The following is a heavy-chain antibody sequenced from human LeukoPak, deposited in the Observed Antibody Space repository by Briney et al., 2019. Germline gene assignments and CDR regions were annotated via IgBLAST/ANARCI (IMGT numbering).Heavy chain of an antibody. CDR2: IIPILGIA. D-gene: IGHD3-22*01. V-gene: IGHV1-69*04. CDR3: AGIHYYNSSGYYPY. J-gene: IGHJ4*02. Sequence: GASVKVSCKASGGTFSSYAISWVPQAPGQGLEWMGRIIPILGIANYAQKFQGRVTITADKSTSTAYMELSSLRSEDTAVYYCAGIHYYNSSGYYPYWGQGTLVTVSS. CDR1: GGTFSSYA.